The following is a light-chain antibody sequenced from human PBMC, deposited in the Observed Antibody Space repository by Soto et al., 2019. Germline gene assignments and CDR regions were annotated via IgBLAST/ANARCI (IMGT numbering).Light chain of an antibody. CDR2: DAS. V-gene: IGKV1-33*01. CDR3: QQFYYLPYT. CDR1: QDISNY. Sequence: GDRVTITCQASQDISNYLNWYQQKPGKAPKLLIYDASNLQTGVPSRFSGSGSGTDFTFTISSLLPEDIATYYCQQFYYLPYTFGQGTKLEI. J-gene: IGKJ2*01.